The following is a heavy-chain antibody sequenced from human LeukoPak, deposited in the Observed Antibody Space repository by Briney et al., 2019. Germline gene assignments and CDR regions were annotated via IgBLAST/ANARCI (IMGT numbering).Heavy chain of an antibody. CDR2: IKQDESEK. CDR1: GFTFSSYA. CDR3: ARARTSTSSAGSCYSN. J-gene: IGHJ4*02. D-gene: IGHD2-15*01. V-gene: IGHV3-7*01. Sequence: GGSLRLSCAASGFTFSSYAMTWVRQAPGKGLEWVANIKQDESEKYYVDSVKGRFTISRDNAQNSLYLQMNSLTVEDTAVYYCARARTSTSSAGSCYSNWGQGTLVTVSS.